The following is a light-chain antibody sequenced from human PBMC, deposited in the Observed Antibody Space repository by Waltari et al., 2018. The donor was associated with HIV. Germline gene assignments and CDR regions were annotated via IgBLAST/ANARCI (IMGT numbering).Light chain of an antibody. V-gene: IGLV1-44*01. CDR2: YND. CDR1: SSNIGSNT. Sequence: QSVLTQPPSASGTPGQRVTISCSGSSSNIGSNTVNWYQQLPGTAPKLLISYNDQRPSGVPDRFSGSKSGTSASLAISGLQSEDEADDYCAAWDDSLNGFWVFGGGTKLTVL. J-gene: IGLJ3*02. CDR3: AAWDDSLNGFWV.